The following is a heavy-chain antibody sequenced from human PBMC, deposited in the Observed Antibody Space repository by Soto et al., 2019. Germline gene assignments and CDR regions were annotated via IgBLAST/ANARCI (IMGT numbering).Heavy chain of an antibody. D-gene: IGHD3-22*01. J-gene: IGHJ4*02. CDR1: GYSFAGYW. V-gene: IGHV5-10-1*01. Sequence: GESLKSSCKGAGYSFAGYWITWVRQKPGKGLEWMGRIDPSDSQTYYSPSFRGHVTISVTKSITTVFLQWSSLRASDTAMYYCVRQIYDSDTGPNFQYYFDSWGQGTPVTVSS. CDR2: IDPSDSQT. CDR3: VRQIYDSDTGPNFQYYFDS.